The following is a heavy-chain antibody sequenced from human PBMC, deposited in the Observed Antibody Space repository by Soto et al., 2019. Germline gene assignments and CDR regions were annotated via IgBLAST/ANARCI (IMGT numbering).Heavy chain of an antibody. CDR3: ARGPDREGRYYGMDV. CDR2: ISSSSSYT. V-gene: IGHV3-11*06. D-gene: IGHD3-10*01. Sequence: QVQLVESGGGLVKPGGSLRLSCAASGFTFSDYYMSWIRQAPGKGLEWVSSISSSSSYTNYADSVKGRFTISRDNAKNSLYLQMNSLRAEDTAVYYCARGPDREGRYYGMDVWGQGTTVTVSS. J-gene: IGHJ6*02. CDR1: GFTFSDYY.